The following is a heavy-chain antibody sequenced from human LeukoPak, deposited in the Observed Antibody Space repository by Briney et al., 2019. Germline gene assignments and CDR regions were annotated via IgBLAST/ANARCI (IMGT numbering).Heavy chain of an antibody. Sequence: AGGSLRLSCAASGFSFSSYSMTWVRQAPGKGLEWVSSISSGSSYIYYADSVKGRFTISRDNARNSLYLQMNSLRAEDSAVYYCARDYSGYSVDWGQGTLVTVSS. D-gene: IGHD5-12*01. J-gene: IGHJ4*02. V-gene: IGHV3-21*01. CDR3: ARDYSGYSVD. CDR1: GFSFSSYS. CDR2: ISSGSSYI.